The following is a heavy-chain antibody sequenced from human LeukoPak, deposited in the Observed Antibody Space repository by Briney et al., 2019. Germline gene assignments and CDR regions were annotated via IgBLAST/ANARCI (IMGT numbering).Heavy chain of an antibody. Sequence: PGGSLRLSCTASGFTFSSYWVHWVRQTQEKGLVWVSRINRDGSVTDYADSVKGRFTISRDNAKNTLYLHMHSLRVEDTAVYYCARDLRGIHDYWGQGTLVTVSS. CDR3: ARDLRGIHDY. V-gene: IGHV3-74*01. CDR2: INRDGSVT. J-gene: IGHJ4*02. D-gene: IGHD3-16*01. CDR1: GFTFSSYW.